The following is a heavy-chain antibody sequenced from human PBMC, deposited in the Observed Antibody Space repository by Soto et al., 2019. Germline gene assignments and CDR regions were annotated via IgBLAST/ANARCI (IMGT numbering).Heavy chain of an antibody. CDR2: IYPGDSDT. Sequence: PGESLKISCKGSGYSFTSYWIGWLRQMPGKGLEGMGSIYPGDSDTRYSPSFQGQVTISADKSISTAYLQWSSLKALDTAMYYCARLTAGASLFPPYYSFGMDVWGQGTTVTVS. V-gene: IGHV5-51*01. J-gene: IGHJ6*02. D-gene: IGHD1-20*01. CDR3: ARLTAGASLFPPYYSFGMDV. CDR1: GYSFTSYW.